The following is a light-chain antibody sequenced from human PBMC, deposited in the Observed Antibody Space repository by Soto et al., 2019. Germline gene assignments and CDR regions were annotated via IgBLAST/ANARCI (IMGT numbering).Light chain of an antibody. CDR1: SSTVGGLNV. CDR3: CSYVGATTYV. Sequence: QSALTQPASVSGSPGQSITISCTGTSSTVGGLNVVSWYQQHPGKAPKVIIYEGIKRPSGVSNRFSGSNSGSTASLSISGLQAEDEADYYCCSYVGATTYVFGPGTKVTVL. J-gene: IGLJ1*01. CDR2: EGI. V-gene: IGLV2-23*01.